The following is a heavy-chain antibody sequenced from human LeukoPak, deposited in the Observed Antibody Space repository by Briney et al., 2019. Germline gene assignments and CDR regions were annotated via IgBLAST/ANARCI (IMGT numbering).Heavy chain of an antibody. V-gene: IGHV3-48*01. D-gene: IGHD3-22*01. CDR1: GFTFSSYS. J-gene: IGHJ4*02. CDR2: ISSSSSTI. Sequence: GGSLRLSCAASGFTFSSYSMNWVRQAPGKGLEWVSYISSSSSTIYYADSVKGRFTISRDNAKNSLFLQMNSLRAEDTAVCYCARETDSSGYRVDYWGQGTLVTVSS. CDR3: ARETDSSGYRVDY.